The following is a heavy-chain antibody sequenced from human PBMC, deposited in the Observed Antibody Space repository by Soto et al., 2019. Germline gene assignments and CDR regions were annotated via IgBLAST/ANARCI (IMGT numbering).Heavy chain of an antibody. CDR1: GYTFTSYG. Sequence: QVQLVQSGAEVKKPGASVKVSCKASGYTFTSYGISWVRQAPGQGLEWMGWISAYNGNTNYAQKLQGRVTMTTDTSTSTAYMELRSLRSDDTAVYYCARDQLGLRFLEWNSLGPYYYYGMDVWGQGTTVTVSS. V-gene: IGHV1-18*01. J-gene: IGHJ6*02. CDR2: ISAYNGNT. CDR3: ARDQLGLRFLEWNSLGPYYYYGMDV. D-gene: IGHD3-3*01.